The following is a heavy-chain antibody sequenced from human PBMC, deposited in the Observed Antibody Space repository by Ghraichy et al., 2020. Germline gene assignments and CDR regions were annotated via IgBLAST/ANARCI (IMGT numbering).Heavy chain of an antibody. V-gene: IGHV3-23*01. CDR2: ISGSGGST. CDR3: AKLLVPAAMSWLYFDY. Sequence: GASLRLSCAASGFTFSSYAMSWVRQAPGKGLEWVSAISGSGGSTYYADSVKGRFTISRDNSKNTLYLQMNSLRAEDTAVYYCAKLLVPAAMSWLYFDYWGQGTLVTVSS. J-gene: IGHJ4*02. CDR1: GFTFSSYA. D-gene: IGHD2-2*01.